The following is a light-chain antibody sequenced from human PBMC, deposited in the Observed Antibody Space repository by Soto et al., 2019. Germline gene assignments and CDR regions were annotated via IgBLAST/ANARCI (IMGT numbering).Light chain of an antibody. V-gene: IGKV1-5*03. Sequence: DIQMTQSPSTLSRSVGDRVTISCGASQTISSWLAWYQQKPGKAPKLLIYKASTLKSGVPSRFSGSGSGTEFTLTISSLQTDDFATYYCQHYNSYSEAFGQGTKVDIK. J-gene: IGKJ1*01. CDR3: QHYNSYSEA. CDR2: KAS. CDR1: QTISSW.